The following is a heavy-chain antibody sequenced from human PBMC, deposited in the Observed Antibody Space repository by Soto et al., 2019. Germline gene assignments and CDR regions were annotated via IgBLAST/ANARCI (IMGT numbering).Heavy chain of an antibody. CDR2: MYHAGSP. CDR3: VRGEGSGSFSN. J-gene: IGHJ4*02. CDR1: GVSISSSSW. V-gene: IGHV4-4*02. Sequence: QVQLQESGPGLVKPSGTLSLTCAVSGVSISSSSWWTWVRQTPGKGLEWMGEMYHAGSPYYNPSLKSRVTISVDKSNNHFSLRLASLTAADTAIYYCVRGEGSGSFSNWGQGTLVTVSS. D-gene: IGHD3-10*01.